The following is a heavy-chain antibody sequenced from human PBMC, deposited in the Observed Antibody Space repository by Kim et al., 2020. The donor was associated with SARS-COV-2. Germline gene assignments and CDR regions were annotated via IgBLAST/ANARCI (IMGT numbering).Heavy chain of an antibody. CDR3: ARGESGSYSSAFDI. CDR1: GFTFSSYA. CDR2: ISYDGSNK. J-gene: IGHJ3*02. V-gene: IGHV3-30-3*01. Sequence: GGSLRLSCAASGFTFSSYAMHWVRQAPGKGLEWVAVISYDGSNKYYADSVKGRFTISRDNSKNTLYLQMNSLRAEDTAVYYCARGESGSYSSAFDIWGQG. D-gene: IGHD1-26*01.